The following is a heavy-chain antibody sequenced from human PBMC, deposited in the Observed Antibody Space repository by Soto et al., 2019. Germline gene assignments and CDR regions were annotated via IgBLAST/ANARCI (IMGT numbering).Heavy chain of an antibody. Sequence: QVQLVQSGAEVKKPGASVKVSCKASGYTFTSYGISWVRQAPGQGLEWMGWISAYNGNTNYAQKLQGRVTMTTDTSTSTADKELRSQKSDDTAVYYCARLPHYGDYADAFDTWGQATMVTDSS. V-gene: IGHV1-18*01. CDR2: ISAYNGNT. CDR3: ARLPHYGDYADAFDT. CDR1: GYTFTSYG. J-gene: IGHJ3*02. D-gene: IGHD4-17*01.